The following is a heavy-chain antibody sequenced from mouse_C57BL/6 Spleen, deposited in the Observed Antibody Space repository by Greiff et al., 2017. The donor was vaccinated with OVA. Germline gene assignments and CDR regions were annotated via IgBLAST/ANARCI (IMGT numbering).Heavy chain of an antibody. V-gene: IGHV1-61*01. Sequence: VQLQQPGAELVRPGSSVKLSCKASGYTFTSYWMDWVKQRPGQGLEWIGNIYPSDSETHYNPKFKDKATLTVDKSSSTAYMQLSSLTSEDSAVYYCARGNSNYLYFDYWGQGTTLTVSS. CDR1: GYTFTSYW. CDR2: IYPSDSET. D-gene: IGHD2-5*01. J-gene: IGHJ2*01. CDR3: ARGNSNYLYFDY.